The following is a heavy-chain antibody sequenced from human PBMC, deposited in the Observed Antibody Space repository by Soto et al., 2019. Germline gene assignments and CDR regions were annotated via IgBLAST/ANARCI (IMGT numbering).Heavy chain of an antibody. V-gene: IGHV3-30*18. CDR3: AKKLHDKRWSEALDC. D-gene: IGHD2-15*01. J-gene: IGHJ4*02. Sequence: QTPGKGLEWVAVISYDGTNIYYADSVKGRFTISRDDSKNTLFLQMNSLRAEDTAVYYCAKKLHDKRWSEALDCWGQGTLGTVYS. CDR2: ISYDGTNI.